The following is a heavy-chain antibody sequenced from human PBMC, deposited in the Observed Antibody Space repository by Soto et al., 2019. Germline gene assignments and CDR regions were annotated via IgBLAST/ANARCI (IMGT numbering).Heavy chain of an antibody. CDR3: ARSRLQGYYYYGMDV. Sequence: LRLACAASGFTFSSYSMNWVRQAPGKGLEWVSSISSSSSYIYYADSVKGRFTISRDNAKNSLYLQMNSLRAEDTAVYYCARSRLQGYYYYGMDVWGQGTTVTVSS. J-gene: IGHJ6*02. CDR1: GFTFSSYS. D-gene: IGHD5-18*01. CDR2: ISSSSSYI. V-gene: IGHV3-21*01.